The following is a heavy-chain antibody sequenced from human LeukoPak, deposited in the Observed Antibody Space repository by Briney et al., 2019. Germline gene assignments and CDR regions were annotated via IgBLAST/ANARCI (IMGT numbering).Heavy chain of an antibody. CDR2: LSVTGGST. Sequence: GGSLRLSCAAFGFTFSSYVMSWVRQAPGKGLEWVSTLSVTGGSTYYADSVKGRFTISRDNSKNTLYLQMNSLRAEDTAVYYCAKDRYRNPMIPFDYWGQGTLVTVSS. CDR3: AKDRYRNPMIPFDY. CDR1: GFTFSSYV. J-gene: IGHJ4*02. V-gene: IGHV3-23*01. D-gene: IGHD3-22*01.